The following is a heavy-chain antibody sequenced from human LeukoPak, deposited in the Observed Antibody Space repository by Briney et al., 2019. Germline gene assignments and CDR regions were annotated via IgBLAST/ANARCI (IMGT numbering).Heavy chain of an antibody. CDR3: ARGPKTYYYDSSGYYRRSSDYYFDY. J-gene: IGHJ4*02. CDR2: IYYSGST. D-gene: IGHD3-22*01. CDR1: GGSISGSSYY. V-gene: IGHV4-39*02. Sequence: SETLSLTCTVSGGSISGSSYYWGWIRQPPGKGLEWIGSIYYSGSTYYNPSLKSRVTISVDTSKNQFSLKLSSVTAADTAVYYCARGPKTYYYDSSGYYRRSSDYYFDYWGQGTLVTVSS.